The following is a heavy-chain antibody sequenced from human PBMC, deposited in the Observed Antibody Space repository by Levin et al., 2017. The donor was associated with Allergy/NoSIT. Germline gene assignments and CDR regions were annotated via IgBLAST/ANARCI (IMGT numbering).Heavy chain of an antibody. Sequence: GGSLRLSCAASGFTVSSNYMSWVRQAPGKGLEWVSVIYSGGSTYYADSVKGRFTISRDNSKNTLYLQMNSLRAEDTAVYYCAREDGYNSGAAFDIWGQGTMVTVSS. J-gene: IGHJ3*02. CDR2: IYSGGST. CDR1: GFTVSSNY. V-gene: IGHV3-53*01. CDR3: AREDGYNSGAAFDI. D-gene: IGHD5-24*01.